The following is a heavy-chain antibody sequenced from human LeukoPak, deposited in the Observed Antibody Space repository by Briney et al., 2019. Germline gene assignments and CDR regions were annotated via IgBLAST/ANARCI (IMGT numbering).Heavy chain of an antibody. D-gene: IGHD3-10*01. CDR3: ARSPGVLDAFDI. V-gene: IGHV4-39*07. J-gene: IGHJ3*02. Sequence: SETLSLTCSVSNGSISSSRYFWGWIRQPPGKGLEWIGSIDYSGSTYYNPSLKSRVTMSVDTSKNQVSLKLSSVTAADTAVYYCARSPGVLDAFDIWGQGTMVTVS. CDR1: NGSISSSRYF. CDR2: IDYSGST.